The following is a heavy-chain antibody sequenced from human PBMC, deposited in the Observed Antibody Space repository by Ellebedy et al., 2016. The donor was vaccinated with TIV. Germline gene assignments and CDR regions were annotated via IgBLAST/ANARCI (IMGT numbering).Heavy chain of an antibody. CDR2: ISAYNGNT. Sequence: ASVKVSXKASGYTFTSYGISWVRQAPGQGLEWMGWISAYNGNTNYAQKLQGRVTMTTDTSTSTAYMELRSLRSDDTAVYYCARATYYYDSSGYYCEGHGPYYFDYWGQGTLVTVSS. J-gene: IGHJ4*02. D-gene: IGHD3-22*01. CDR1: GYTFTSYG. V-gene: IGHV1-18*04. CDR3: ARATYYYDSSGYYCEGHGPYYFDY.